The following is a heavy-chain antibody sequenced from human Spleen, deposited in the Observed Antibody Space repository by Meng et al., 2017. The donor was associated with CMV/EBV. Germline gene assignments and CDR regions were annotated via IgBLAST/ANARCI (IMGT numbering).Heavy chain of an antibody. CDR3: AKDWNSGSYFDY. CDR1: GFTFSSYG. CDR2: ISASGDNT. J-gene: IGHJ4*02. D-gene: IGHD3-10*01. Sequence: CAASGFTFSSYGMHWVRQAPGKGLEWVSAISASGDNTYYADSVKGRFTISRDNSKNTLYLQMNSLRAEDTAVYHCAKDWNSGSYFDYWGQGTLVTVSS. V-gene: IGHV3-23*01.